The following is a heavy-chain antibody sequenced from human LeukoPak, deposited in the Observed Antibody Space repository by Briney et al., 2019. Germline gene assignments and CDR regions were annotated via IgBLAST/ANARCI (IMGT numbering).Heavy chain of an antibody. V-gene: IGHV6-1*01. D-gene: IGHD3-22*01. Sequence: SQTLSLTCAISGDSVSSNSAAWNWIRQSPSRGLEWLGRTYYRSKWYNDYAVSVKSRTTFNPDTSKNQFSLQLNSVTPEDTAVYYCARTYYYDSSGSYTMVNWFDPWGQGTTVTVSS. J-gene: IGHJ5*01. CDR2: TYYRSKWYN. CDR3: ARTYYYDSSGSYTMVNWFDP. CDR1: GDSVSSNSAA.